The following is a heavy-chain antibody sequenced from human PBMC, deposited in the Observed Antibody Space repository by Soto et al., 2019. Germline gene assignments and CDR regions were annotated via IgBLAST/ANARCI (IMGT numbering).Heavy chain of an antibody. CDR3: AGDPDPLLDFDGPNWFDP. D-gene: IGHD3-9*01. CDR1: GYTFTGYY. Sequence: QVQLVQSGAEVKKPGASVKVSCKASGYTFTGYYMHWVRQAPGQGLEWMGWINPNSGGTNYAQKFQGRVTMTRDTSISTAYMELSRLRSDDTAVYYCAGDPDPLLDFDGPNWFDPWGQGTLVTVSS. V-gene: IGHV1-2*02. J-gene: IGHJ5*02. CDR2: INPNSGGT.